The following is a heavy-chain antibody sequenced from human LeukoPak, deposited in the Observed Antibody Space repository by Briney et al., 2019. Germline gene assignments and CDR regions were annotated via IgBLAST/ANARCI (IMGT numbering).Heavy chain of an antibody. V-gene: IGHV1-69*05. CDR1: GGTFSSYA. Sequence: ASVKVSCKASGGTFSSYAISWVRQAPGQGLEWMGGIIPIFGTANYAQKLQGRVTMTTDTSTSTAYMELRSLRSDDTAVYYCARDVGFGCSSTSCYPNFDYWGQGTLVTVSS. CDR2: IIPIFGTA. CDR3: ARDVGFGCSSTSCYPNFDY. J-gene: IGHJ4*02. D-gene: IGHD2-2*01.